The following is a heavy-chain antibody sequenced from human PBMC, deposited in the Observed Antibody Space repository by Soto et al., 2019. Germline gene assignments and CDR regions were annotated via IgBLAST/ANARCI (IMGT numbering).Heavy chain of an antibody. D-gene: IGHD4-17*01. Sequence: GGSLRLSCAASGFTFSSYEMNWVRQAPGKGLEWVSYISSSGSTIYYADSVKGRFTISRDNAKNSLYLQMNSLRAEDTVVYYCATLPDSGGAFDIWGQGTMVTVSS. CDR1: GFTFSSYE. CDR2: ISSSGSTI. CDR3: ATLPDSGGAFDI. V-gene: IGHV3-48*03. J-gene: IGHJ3*02.